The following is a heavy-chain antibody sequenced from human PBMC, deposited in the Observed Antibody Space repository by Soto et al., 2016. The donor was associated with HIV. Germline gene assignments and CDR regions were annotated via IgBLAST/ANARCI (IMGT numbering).Heavy chain of an antibody. Sequence: VQLVESGGGVVQPGRSLRLSCAASGFTFSSYGMHWVRQAPGKGLEWVAVIWYDGSNKYYADSVKGRFTISRDNSKNTLYLQMNSLRAEDTAVYYCARVFIVGDSRRSVLLTTWGQGTWSTGLL. J-gene: IGHJ4*02. V-gene: IGHV3-33*01. D-gene: IGHD3-22*01. CDR2: IWYDGSNK. CDR3: ARVFIVGDSRRSVLLTT. CDR1: GFTFSSYG.